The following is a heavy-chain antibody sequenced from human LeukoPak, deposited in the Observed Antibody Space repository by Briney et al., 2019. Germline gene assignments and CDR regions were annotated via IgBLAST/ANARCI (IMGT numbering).Heavy chain of an antibody. Sequence: ASVKVPYKASGYTFNSYCISWVRQAPGQGLEWMGWISAYNGNTKHAQKLQDRVTMTTDTSTTTAYMEVRSLTSDDTAVYYCARGSAMAQKQLVRHFDSWGQGTLVIVSS. D-gene: IGHD6-6*01. CDR1: GYTFNSYC. J-gene: IGHJ4*02. V-gene: IGHV1-18*01. CDR3: ARGSAMAQKQLVRHFDS. CDR2: ISAYNGNT.